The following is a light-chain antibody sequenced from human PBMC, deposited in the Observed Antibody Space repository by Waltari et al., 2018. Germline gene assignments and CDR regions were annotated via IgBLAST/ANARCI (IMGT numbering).Light chain of an antibody. Sequence: IVMTQSPLSLHVTPGEPASTSCRSSQGLLHSNGYNYLAWYLQKPGQSPQPLIYLGSNRASGVPDRFSGSGSGTDFTLKISRVEAEDVGVYYCMQALQTLWTLGQGTKVEIK. CDR3: MQALQTLWT. CDR1: QGLLHSNGYNY. J-gene: IGKJ1*01. CDR2: LGS. V-gene: IGKV2-28*01.